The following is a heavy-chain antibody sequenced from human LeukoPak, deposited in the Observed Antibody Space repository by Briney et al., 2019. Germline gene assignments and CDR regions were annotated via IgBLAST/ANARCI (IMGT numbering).Heavy chain of an antibody. CDR3: ARGPGEYDAFDI. CDR1: GGTFSSYA. J-gene: IGHJ3*02. CDR2: IIPIFGTA. V-gene: IGHV1-69*05. Sequence: ASVKVSCKASGGTFSSYAISWVRQAPGQGLEWMGGIIPIFGTANYAQKFQGRVTITTDESTSTAYMELSSLRSEDTAVYYCARGPGEYDAFDIWGQGTMVTVSS. D-gene: IGHD3-10*01.